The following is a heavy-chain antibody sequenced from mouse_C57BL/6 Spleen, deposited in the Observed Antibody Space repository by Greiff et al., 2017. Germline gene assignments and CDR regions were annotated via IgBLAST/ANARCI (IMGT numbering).Heavy chain of an antibody. J-gene: IGHJ1*03. V-gene: IGHV5-4*01. CDR2: ISDGGSYT. Sequence: EVQGVESGGGLVKPGGSLKLSCAASGFTFSSYAMSWVRQTPEKRLEWVATISDGGSYTYYPDNVKGRFTISRDNAKNNLYLQMSHLKSEDTAMYYCARDRDGYDGYFDVWGTGTTVTVSS. CDR3: ARDRDGYDGYFDV. CDR1: GFTFSSYA. D-gene: IGHD2-2*01.